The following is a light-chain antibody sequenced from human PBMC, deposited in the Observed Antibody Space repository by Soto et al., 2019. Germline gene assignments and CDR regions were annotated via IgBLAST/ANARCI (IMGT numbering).Light chain of an antibody. J-gene: IGLJ3*02. CDR2: EVT. CDR3: SSYAASNNFYFV. CDR1: SSDVGAYNY. V-gene: IGLV2-8*01. Sequence: QPVLTQPASVSGSPGQSLAISCTGTSSDVGAYNYVFWYQQYPGKAPKLIIYEVTKRPSGVPDRFSGSKSGNTASLTVSGLQAEDEADYYCSSYAASNNFYFVFGGGTQLTVL.